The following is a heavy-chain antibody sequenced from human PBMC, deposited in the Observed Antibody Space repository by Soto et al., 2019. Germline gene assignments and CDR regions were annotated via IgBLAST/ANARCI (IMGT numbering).Heavy chain of an antibody. J-gene: IGHJ6*02. CDR2: IYHSGST. V-gene: IGHV4-4*02. CDR3: ARDQVTMVRGVIYYYYGMDV. D-gene: IGHD3-10*01. Sequence: PWETLSLTCAVSGGSISSSNWWSWVRQPPGKGLEWIGEIYHSGSTNYNPSLKSRVTISVDKSKNQFSLKLSSVTAADTAVYYCARDQVTMVRGVIYYYYGMDVWGQGTTVTVSS. CDR1: GGSISSSNW.